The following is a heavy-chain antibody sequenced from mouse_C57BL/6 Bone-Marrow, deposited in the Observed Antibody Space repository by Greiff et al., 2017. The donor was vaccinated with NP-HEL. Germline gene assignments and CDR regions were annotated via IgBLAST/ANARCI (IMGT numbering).Heavy chain of an antibody. CDR1: GYTFTSYW. D-gene: IGHD2-3*01. CDR3: AKVRWLLPLYWYFDV. CDR2: IHPNSGST. V-gene: IGHV1-64*01. Sequence: QVQLQQPGAELVKPGASVKLSCKASGYTFTSYWMHWVKQRPGQGLEWIGMIHPNSGSTNYNEKFKSKATLTVDKSSSTAYMQLSSLTSEDSAVYYCAKVRWLLPLYWYFDVWGTGTTVTVSS. J-gene: IGHJ1*03.